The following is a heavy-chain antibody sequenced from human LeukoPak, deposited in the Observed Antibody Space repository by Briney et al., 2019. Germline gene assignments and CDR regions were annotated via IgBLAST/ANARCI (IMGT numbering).Heavy chain of an antibody. J-gene: IGHJ4*02. D-gene: IGHD3-22*01. CDR1: GFTFSSYS. CDR3: ARVPGSSGYFLDY. CDR2: ISSSSSYI. V-gene: IGHV3-21*01. Sequence: GGSLRLSCAASGFTFSSYSMNWVRQAPGKGLELVSSISSSSSYIYYADSVKGRFTISRDNAKNSLYLQMNSLRAEDTAVYYCARVPGSSGYFLDYWGQGTLVTVSS.